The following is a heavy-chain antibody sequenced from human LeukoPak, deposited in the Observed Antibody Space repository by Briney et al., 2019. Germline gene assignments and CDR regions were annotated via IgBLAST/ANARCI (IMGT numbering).Heavy chain of an antibody. V-gene: IGHV3-23*01. CDR1: GFSLRTYA. CDR3: AKGLVVNGNYFDN. D-gene: IGHD2-15*01. J-gene: IGHJ4*02. Sequence: GGSLRLSCAASGFSLRTYAMNWVRQVPGKGLEWVSSIGGSDDTTYYADSVKGRFTISSDFSTNTVSLQMNSLRAEDTAVYFCAKGLVVNGNYFDNWGQGTLVTVSS. CDR2: IGGSDDTT.